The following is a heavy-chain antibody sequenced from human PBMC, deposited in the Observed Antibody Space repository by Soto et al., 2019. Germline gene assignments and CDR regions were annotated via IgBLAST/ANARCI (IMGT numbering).Heavy chain of an antibody. J-gene: IGHJ4*02. Sequence: SETLSLTCAVYGGSFSGYYWSWIRQPPGKGLEWIGEINHSGSTNYNPSLKSRVTISVDTSKNQFSLKLSSVTAADTAVYYCAALPDRSGGYGDFDYWGQGTLVTVSS. V-gene: IGHV4-34*01. D-gene: IGHD6-19*01. CDR2: INHSGST. CDR1: GGSFSGYY. CDR3: AALPDRSGGYGDFDY.